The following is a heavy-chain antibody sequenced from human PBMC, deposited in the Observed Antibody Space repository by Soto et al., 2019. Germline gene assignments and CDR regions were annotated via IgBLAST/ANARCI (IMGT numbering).Heavy chain of an antibody. J-gene: IGHJ6*02. Sequence: GGSLRLSCAASGFTFSSYGMHWVRQAPGKGLEWVAVIWYDGSNKYYADSVKGRFTISRDNSKNTLYLQMNSLRAEDTAVYYCARGSTAITMIVQYYGMDVWGQGTTVTVSS. CDR3: ARGSTAITMIVQYYGMDV. D-gene: IGHD3-22*01. V-gene: IGHV3-33*01. CDR1: GFTFSSYG. CDR2: IWYDGSNK.